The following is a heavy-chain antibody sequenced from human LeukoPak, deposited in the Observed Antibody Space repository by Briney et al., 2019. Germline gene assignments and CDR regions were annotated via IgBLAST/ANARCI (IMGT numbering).Heavy chain of an antibody. Sequence: GGSLRLSCARSGFTFSSYWMSWVRQAPGKGPEWVANIKQDGSEKNYVDSVKGRFTISRDNAKDSLYLQMNSLRAEDTAMYYCVRDYLGYWGQGTLVTVSS. V-gene: IGHV3-7*01. J-gene: IGHJ4*02. CDR1: GFTFSSYW. CDR3: VRDYLGY. CDR2: IKQDGSEK. D-gene: IGHD3-16*01.